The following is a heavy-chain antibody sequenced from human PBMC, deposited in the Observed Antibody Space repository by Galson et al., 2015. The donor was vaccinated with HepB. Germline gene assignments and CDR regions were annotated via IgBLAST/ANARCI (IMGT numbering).Heavy chain of an antibody. CDR3: AKGFRSRVMHV. V-gene: IGHV3-30*18. Sequence: SLRLSCAASGFTFSSYGMHWVRQAPGKGLEWVAVISSEGRHKYYADSVKGRFTISRDNSKNSLYLQMNSLRAEDTAVYYCAKGFRSRVMHVWGQGTTVTV. D-gene: IGHD3-3*01. CDR2: ISSEGRHK. CDR1: GFTFSSYG. J-gene: IGHJ6*02.